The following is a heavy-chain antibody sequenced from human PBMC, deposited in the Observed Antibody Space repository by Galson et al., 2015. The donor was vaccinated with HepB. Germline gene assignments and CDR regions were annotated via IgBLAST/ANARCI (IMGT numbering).Heavy chain of an antibody. CDR1: GFILSTNW. V-gene: IGHV3-7*01. CDR3: AISNRADY. Sequence: SLRLSCAASGFILSTNWMIWVRQAPGKGLEWVASIKQDGSENSYVDSVKGRFTISRDNAKNSVYLQMNSLGAEDTAVYYCAISNRADYWGQGTLVTVSS. J-gene: IGHJ4*02. D-gene: IGHD2/OR15-2a*01. CDR2: IKQDGSEN.